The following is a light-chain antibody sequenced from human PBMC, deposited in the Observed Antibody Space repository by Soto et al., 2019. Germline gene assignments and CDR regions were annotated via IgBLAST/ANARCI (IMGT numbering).Light chain of an antibody. V-gene: IGLV1-44*01. J-gene: IGLJ1*01. CDR2: SNN. Sequence: QPVLTQPPSASGTPGQRVTISCSGSSSNIGSNTVNWYQQLPGTAPKLLIYSNNQRPSGVPDRFSGSKSGTSASLAISGLQSEDEAGYYCAAWDDSRDVFGTGTKLTVL. CDR3: AAWDDSRDV. CDR1: SSNIGSNT.